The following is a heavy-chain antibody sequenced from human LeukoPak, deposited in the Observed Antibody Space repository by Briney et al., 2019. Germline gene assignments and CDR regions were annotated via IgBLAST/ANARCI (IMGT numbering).Heavy chain of an antibody. CDR2: IIPIFGTA. Sequence: GASVKVSCKASGGTFSSYAISWVRQAPGQGLEWMGGIIPIFGTANYAQKFQGRVTITADESTSTAYMELSSLRSEDTAVYYCARDGPHDYGDYPVGAFDIWGQGTMVTVSS. V-gene: IGHV1-69*13. D-gene: IGHD4-17*01. CDR3: ARDGPHDYGDYPVGAFDI. J-gene: IGHJ3*02. CDR1: GGTFSSYA.